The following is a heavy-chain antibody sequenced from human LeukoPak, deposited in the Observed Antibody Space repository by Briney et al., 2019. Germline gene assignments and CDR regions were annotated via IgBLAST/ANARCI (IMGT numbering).Heavy chain of an antibody. D-gene: IGHD3-22*01. CDR1: GGSISSYY. V-gene: IGHV4-59*01. CDR3: ARDYYDSSGVWD. CDR2: IYNSGST. J-gene: IGHJ1*01. Sequence: KASETRSLTCTVSGGSISSYYWSWIRQPPGKGLEWIGYIYNSGSTSYNPSLKSRVTISVDTSKNQFSLKLSSVTAADTAVYYCARDYYDSSGVWDWGQGTLVTVSS.